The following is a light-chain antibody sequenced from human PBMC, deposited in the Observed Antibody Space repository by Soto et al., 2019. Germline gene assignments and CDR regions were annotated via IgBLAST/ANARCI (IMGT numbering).Light chain of an antibody. CDR3: SSYTSSSTYV. Sequence: QSVLTQPPSVSGSPGQSVTISCTETSSDVGSYNRVSWYQQPPGTAPKLMIYEVSNRPSGVPDRFSGSKSGNTASLTISGLQAEDEADYYCSSYTSSSTYVFGTGTKLTVL. CDR2: EVS. V-gene: IGLV2-18*02. CDR1: SSDVGSYNR. J-gene: IGLJ1*01.